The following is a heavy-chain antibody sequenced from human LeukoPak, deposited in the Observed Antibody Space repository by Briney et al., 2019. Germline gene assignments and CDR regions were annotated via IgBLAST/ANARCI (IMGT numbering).Heavy chain of an antibody. D-gene: IGHD6-13*01. V-gene: IGHV4-39*01. J-gene: IGHJ4*02. CDR3: ARKGTIAPTGASHFDY. Sequence: SETLSLTCTVSGGSISSSISTNYWNWVRQPPGKGLVWIGSIHYSGTTYYNPSLESRATISVVTSKNQFSVKLTSVSAADTAVYYCARKGTIAPTGASHFDYWGQGTLVTVSS. CDR2: IHYSGTT. CDR1: GGSISSSISTNY.